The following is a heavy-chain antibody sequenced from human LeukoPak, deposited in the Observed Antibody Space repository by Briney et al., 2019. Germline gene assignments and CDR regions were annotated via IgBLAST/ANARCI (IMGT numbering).Heavy chain of an antibody. CDR2: ISSSGGDI. D-gene: IGHD5-18*01. CDR3: ARQGDSGMERLAVDY. CDR1: GFTFSSYS. J-gene: IGHJ4*02. Sequence: GGSLRLSCAASGFTFSSYSMNWVRQAPGEGMEWVASISSSGGDIYYADSARGRFTISRDNAQNSLYLQMNSLRTEDTAVSYCARQGDSGMERLAVDYWGQGTVVTVSP. V-gene: IGHV3-21*01.